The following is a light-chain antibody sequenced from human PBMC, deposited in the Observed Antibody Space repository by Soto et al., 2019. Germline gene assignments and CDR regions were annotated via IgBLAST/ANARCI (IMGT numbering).Light chain of an antibody. V-gene: IGLV2-23*02. CDR2: EVI. CDR3: CSYAGVTSMT. Sequence: QSALTQPASVSGSPGQSVTISCTGTSSDVGNYNLVSWYQQHPGKAPTLIIYEVIKRPSGISNRFSGSKSGNTASPTISGLQTEDEADYFCCSYAGVTSMTFGGGTKLTVL. J-gene: IGLJ2*01. CDR1: SSDVGNYNL.